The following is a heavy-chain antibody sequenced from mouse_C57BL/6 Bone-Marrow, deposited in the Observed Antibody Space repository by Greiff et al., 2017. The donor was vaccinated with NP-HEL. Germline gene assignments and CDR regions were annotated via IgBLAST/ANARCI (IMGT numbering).Heavy chain of an antibody. J-gene: IGHJ1*03. CDR2: ISDGGSYT. D-gene: IGHD1-1*01. Sequence: EVQRVESGGGLVKPGGSLKLSCAASGFTFSSYAMSWVRQTPEKRLEWVATISDGGSYTYYPDNVKGRFTISRDNAKNNLYLQMSHLKSEDTAMYYCAIYGSSPYWYFDVWGTGTTVTVSS. CDR3: AIYGSSPYWYFDV. V-gene: IGHV5-4*01. CDR1: GFTFSSYA.